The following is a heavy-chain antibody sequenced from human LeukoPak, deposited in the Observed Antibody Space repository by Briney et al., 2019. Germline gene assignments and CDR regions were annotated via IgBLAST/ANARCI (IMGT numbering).Heavy chain of an antibody. D-gene: IGHD2-21*02. V-gene: IGHV1-46*01. J-gene: IGHJ5*02. CDR3: ARDNSVRDTAWWFDP. CDR1: GYTFTSNY. Sequence: ASVKVSCKASGYTFTSNYMHGVRQAPGQGFEWMEVINPSGGSTSYAQKFQGRVTLTRDMSTSTDYLELSSLRSEDTAVYYCARDNSVRDTAWWFDPWGQGTLVTVSS. CDR2: INPSGGST.